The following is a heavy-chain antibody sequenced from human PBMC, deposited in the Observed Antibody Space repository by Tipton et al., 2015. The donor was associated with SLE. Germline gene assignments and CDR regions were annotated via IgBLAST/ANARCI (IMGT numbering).Heavy chain of an antibody. D-gene: IGHD2/OR15-2a*01. CDR2: IYASGST. CDR3: ATREYAYGPYYDMDV. Sequence: TLSLTCSVSDGSISDYYWTWIRQPAGEGLEWIGRIYASGSTNYNPSLRSRAAMSVDTSKSHVSLKLSSVTAADTAVYYCATREYAYGPYYDMDVWGQGTTVTVSS. CDR1: DGSISDYY. J-gene: IGHJ6*02. V-gene: IGHV4-4*07.